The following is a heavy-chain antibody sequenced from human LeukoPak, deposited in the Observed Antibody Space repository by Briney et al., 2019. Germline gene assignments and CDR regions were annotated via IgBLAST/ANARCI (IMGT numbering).Heavy chain of an antibody. D-gene: IGHD6-19*01. CDR1: GGSVSSGSYY. J-gene: IGHJ5*02. V-gene: IGHV4-61*01. CDR3: ARGGSSSGWYPWFDP. Sequence: SETLSLTCTVSGGSVSSGSYYWSWIRQPPGKGLEWIGYVYYSGSTNYNPSLKSRVTISVDTSKNQFSLKLSSVTAADPAVYYCARGGSSSGWYPWFDPWGQGTLVTVSP. CDR2: VYYSGST.